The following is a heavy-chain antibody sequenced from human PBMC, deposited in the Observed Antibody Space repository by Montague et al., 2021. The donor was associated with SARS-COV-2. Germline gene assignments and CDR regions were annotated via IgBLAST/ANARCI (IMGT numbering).Heavy chain of an antibody. Sequence: SLRLSCAASGFTFSSYSMNWVRQAPGKGLEWVSSISSSSSYIYYADSVKGRFTISRDNAKNSLYLQMNSLRAEDTAVYYCARVSRSSWYGGSLGEALDYWGQGPLVTVSS. V-gene: IGHV3-21*01. CDR1: GFTFSSYS. J-gene: IGHJ4*02. D-gene: IGHD6-13*01. CDR3: ARVSRSSWYGGSLGEALDY. CDR2: ISSSSSYI.